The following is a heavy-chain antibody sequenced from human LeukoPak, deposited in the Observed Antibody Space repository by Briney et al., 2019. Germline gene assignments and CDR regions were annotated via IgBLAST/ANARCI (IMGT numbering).Heavy chain of an antibody. CDR1: GFTVSSNY. V-gene: IGHV3-15*01. D-gene: IGHD3-22*01. CDR2: IKSKADGETT. J-gene: IGHJ4*02. CDR3: CTGGYYLDY. Sequence: GGSLRLSCAASGFTVSSNYMSWVRQAPGKGLEWAGLKGLEWVGRIKSKADGETTDYAAPVKGRFTISRDDSKNTVYLQINSLKTEDTAVYYCCTGGYYLDYWGQGTQVTVSS.